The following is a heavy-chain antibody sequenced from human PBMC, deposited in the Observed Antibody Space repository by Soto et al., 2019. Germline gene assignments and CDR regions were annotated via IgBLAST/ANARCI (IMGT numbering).Heavy chain of an antibody. CDR1: GGTFSTYA. CDR2: IIPMFGTA. CDR3: ASGIQLWLRRINNGYSG. Sequence: QVQLVQSGAEVKKPESSVKVSCKAPGGTFSTYAISWVRQAPRQGLEWMGGIIPMFGTANYAQRFQDRFTITADDSTNTAYMEPTSLRSEDTAVYFCASGIQLWLRRINNGYSGWGQGTLVTVSS. D-gene: IGHD5-18*01. J-gene: IGHJ4*02. V-gene: IGHV1-69*12.